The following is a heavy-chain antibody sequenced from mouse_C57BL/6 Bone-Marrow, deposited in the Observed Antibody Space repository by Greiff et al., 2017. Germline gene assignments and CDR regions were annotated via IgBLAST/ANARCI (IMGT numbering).Heavy chain of an antibody. Sequence: QVQLQQSGAELARPGASVKLSCKASGYTFTSYGISWVKQRTGKGLEWIGEIYPRSGNTYYNEKFKGKATLTAAKSSSTVYLELRSLTSDDSAIYFCARSTYWGQGTTLTVSS. CDR3: ARSTY. D-gene: IGHD1-1*01. V-gene: IGHV1-81*01. CDR1: GYTFTSYG. J-gene: IGHJ2*01. CDR2: IYPRSGNT.